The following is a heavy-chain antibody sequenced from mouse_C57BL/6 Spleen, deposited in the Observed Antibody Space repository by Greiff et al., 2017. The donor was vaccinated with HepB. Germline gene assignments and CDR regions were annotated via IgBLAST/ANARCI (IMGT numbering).Heavy chain of an antibody. CDR2: INPGSGGT. Sequence: QVQLQQSGAELVRPGTSVKVSCKASGYAFTNYLIEWVKQRPGQGLEWIGVINPGSGGTNYNEKFKGKATLTADKSSSTAYMQLSSLTSEDSAVYFCARDGSTMVTTGFAYWGQGTLVTVSA. J-gene: IGHJ3*01. CDR3: ARDGSTMVTTGFAY. CDR1: GYAFTNYL. V-gene: IGHV1-54*01. D-gene: IGHD2-2*01.